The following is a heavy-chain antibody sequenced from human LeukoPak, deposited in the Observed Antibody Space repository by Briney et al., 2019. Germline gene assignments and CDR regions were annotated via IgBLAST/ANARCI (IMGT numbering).Heavy chain of an antibody. D-gene: IGHD4-11*01. J-gene: IGHJ6*03. CDR2: ISGSGGST. CDR3: ARALTTPGNYYMDV. Sequence: HPGGSLRLSCAASGFTFSNYAMTWVRQAPGKGLEWVSAISGSGGSTYYADSVKGRFTISRDNAKNSLYLQMNSLRAEDTAVYYCARALTTPGNYYMDVWGKGTTVTVSS. CDR1: GFTFSNYA. V-gene: IGHV3-23*01.